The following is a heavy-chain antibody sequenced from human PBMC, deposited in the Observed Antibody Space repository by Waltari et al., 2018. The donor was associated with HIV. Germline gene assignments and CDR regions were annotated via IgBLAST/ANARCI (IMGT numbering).Heavy chain of an antibody. J-gene: IGHJ4*02. CDR2: VDPATGDT. V-gene: IGHV1-69-2*01. Sequence: QSGTQVVKPRTPVTLACRVSGYKFSTDYLHWVKKAPTKSFEWVGRVDPATGDTVCGDQFQTRVRISVDSSLKTSFLEVTNLTTDDSALYYCLSDAGFWGQGSQVTV. CDR1: GYKFSTDY. D-gene: IGHD1-1*01. CDR3: LSDAGF.